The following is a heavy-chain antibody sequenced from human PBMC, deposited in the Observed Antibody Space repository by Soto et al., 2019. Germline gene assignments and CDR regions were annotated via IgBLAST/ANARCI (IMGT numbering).Heavy chain of an antibody. Sequence: PGGSLRLSCAASGFTFSSYAMSWVRQAPGKGLEWVSSITGGGENTHYADSVKGRFTISRDNSKNTLSLQMNSLRVDDTAVYHCAKGRIAVAAPFNWFDPPGQGTLVTVSS. V-gene: IGHV3-23*01. CDR3: AKGRIAVAAPFNWFDP. J-gene: IGHJ5*02. CDR2: ITGGGENT. CDR1: GFTFSSYA. D-gene: IGHD6-19*01.